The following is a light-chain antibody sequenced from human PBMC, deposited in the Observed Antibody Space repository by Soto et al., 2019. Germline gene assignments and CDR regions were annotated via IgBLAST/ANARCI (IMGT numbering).Light chain of an antibody. CDR1: QSVSSN. CDR2: GIS. Sequence: EIVMTQSPATLSVSPGERAALSCRASQSVSSNLAWYQQKPGQAPRHLMYGISIRATGIPARFSGSGSGTEFTLPISGQQSEDLAVYYCQQYHNRPPWTFGQGTKVEIK. CDR3: QQYHNRPPWT. J-gene: IGKJ1*01. V-gene: IGKV3D-15*01.